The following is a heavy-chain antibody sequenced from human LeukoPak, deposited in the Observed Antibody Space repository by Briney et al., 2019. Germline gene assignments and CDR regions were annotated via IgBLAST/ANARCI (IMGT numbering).Heavy chain of an antibody. CDR3: ARDSRYSSNWFDP. D-gene: IGHD6-19*01. CDR2: IYYSGST. J-gene: IGHJ5*02. V-gene: IGHV4-59*01. CDR1: GDSMSSYY. Sequence: SETLSLTCTVSGDSMSSYYWNFIRQPPGKGLEWIGYIYYSGSTNYNPSLKSRVTISVDTSKNQFSLKLSSVTAADTAVYYCARDSRYSSNWFDPWGQGTLVTVSS.